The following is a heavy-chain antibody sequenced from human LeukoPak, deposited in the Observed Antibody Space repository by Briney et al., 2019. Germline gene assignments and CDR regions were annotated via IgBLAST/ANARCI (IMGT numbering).Heavy chain of an antibody. CDR3: AKVSGYDSPFDY. J-gene: IGHJ4*02. V-gene: IGHV3-30*18. D-gene: IGHD5-12*01. CDR1: GFTFSSYG. CDR2: ISYGGSNK. Sequence: PGGSLRLSCAASGFTFSSYGMHWVRQAPGKGLEWVAVISYGGSNKYYADSVKGRFTISRDNSKNTLYLQMNSLRAEDTAVYYCAKVSGYDSPFDYWGQGTLVTVSS.